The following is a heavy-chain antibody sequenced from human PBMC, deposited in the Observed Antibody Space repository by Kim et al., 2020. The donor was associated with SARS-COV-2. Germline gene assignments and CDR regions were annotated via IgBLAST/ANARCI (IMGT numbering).Heavy chain of an antibody. V-gene: IGHV4-30-4*01. D-gene: IGHD3-3*01. CDR3: ASVLWSGYYNAEYFQH. Sequence: SETLSLTCTVSGGSISSGDYYWSWIRQPPGKGLEWIGYIYYSGSTYYNPSLKSRVTISVDTSKNQFSLKLSSVTAADTAVYYCASVLWSGYYNAEYFQHWGQGTLVTVSS. J-gene: IGHJ1*01. CDR2: IYYSGST. CDR1: GGSISSGDYY.